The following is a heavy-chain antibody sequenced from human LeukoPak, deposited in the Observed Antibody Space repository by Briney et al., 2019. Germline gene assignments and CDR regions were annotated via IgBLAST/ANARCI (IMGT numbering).Heavy chain of an antibody. CDR1: GFSFSTYS. Sequence: QPGGSLRLSCAASGFSFSTYSMNWVRQAPGKGLEWVSYIRSSGSTIYYADSVKGRFTISRDNAKNSLYLQMNSLRDEDTAVYYCARDPAHSSGPFDCWGQGTLVTVSS. V-gene: IGHV3-48*02. J-gene: IGHJ4*02. CDR2: IRSSGSTI. CDR3: ARDPAHSSGPFDC. D-gene: IGHD3-22*01.